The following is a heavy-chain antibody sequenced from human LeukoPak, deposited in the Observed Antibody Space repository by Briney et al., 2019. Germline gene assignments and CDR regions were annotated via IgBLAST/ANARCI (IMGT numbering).Heavy chain of an antibody. V-gene: IGHV1-2*02. CDR2: INPSTGGT. CDR3: ARDRGYYGFDF. CDR1: GHIFTVDS. D-gene: IGHD5-12*01. J-gene: IGHJ3*01. Sequence: ASVKVSCTASGHIFTVDSIHWVRQAPGQGLEWLGRINPSTGGTKYVQKFQGKVTFTRDTSIGTAYMELRRLTSDDTAVYYCARDRGYYGFDFWGQGTTVTVSS.